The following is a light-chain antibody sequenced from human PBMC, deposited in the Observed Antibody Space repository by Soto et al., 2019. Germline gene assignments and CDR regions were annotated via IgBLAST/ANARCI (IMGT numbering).Light chain of an antibody. V-gene: IGKV3-20*01. J-gene: IGKJ1*01. CDR2: DAS. CDR1: RSVSNY. Sequence: EMVFTQAPATLSLSPGESATLSCRASRSVSNYLAWYQQKPGQAPRLLIYDASSRPTDIPARFSGSGSGTDFTLTISRLEPEDFAVYYCQQYGSSPRTFGQGTKVDI. CDR3: QQYGSSPRT.